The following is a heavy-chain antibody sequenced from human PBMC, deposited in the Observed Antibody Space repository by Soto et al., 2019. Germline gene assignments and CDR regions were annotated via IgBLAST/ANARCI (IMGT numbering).Heavy chain of an antibody. CDR1: GDSIGSGDYW. CDR2: ISYSGST. V-gene: IGHV4-30-4*01. J-gene: IGHJ4*02. CDR3: ARASGGWWFDY. D-gene: IGHD2-15*01. Sequence: QVQLQESGPRLVKPSETLSLTCTVSGDSIGSGDYWWSWIRQSPGKGLEWIGYISYSGSTYYNPSLRSRVTISVDTSKNQFSVKLSSVTASDTALYDCARASGGWWFDYWGQGTLVTVSS.